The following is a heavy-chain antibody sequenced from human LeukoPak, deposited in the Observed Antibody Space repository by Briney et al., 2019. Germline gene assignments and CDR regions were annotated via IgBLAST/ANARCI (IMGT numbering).Heavy chain of an antibody. Sequence: SVKVSCRASGYTFTSYDINWVRHAPGQGLEWMGGIIPIFGTANYAQKFQGRVTITADESTSTAYMELSSLRSEDTAVYYCARAAQGIAAAGTEDWGQGTLVTVSS. J-gene: IGHJ4*02. D-gene: IGHD6-13*01. CDR1: GYTFTSYD. V-gene: IGHV1-69*13. CDR3: ARAAQGIAAAGTED. CDR2: IIPIFGTA.